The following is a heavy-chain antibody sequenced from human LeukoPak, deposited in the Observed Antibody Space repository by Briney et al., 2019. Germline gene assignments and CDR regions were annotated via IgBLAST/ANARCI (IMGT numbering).Heavy chain of an antibody. J-gene: IGHJ2*01. Sequence: SETLSLTCTVSDYSISSSYYWGWIRPPPGKGLEWFGIIYHSGSTYYNPSLKSRVTISVDTSKNQFSLKLSSVTAADTAVYYCARVSGRFTWYFDLWGRGTLVTVSS. CDR1: DYSISSSYY. CDR2: IYHSGST. V-gene: IGHV4-38-2*02. CDR3: ARVSGRFTWYFDL.